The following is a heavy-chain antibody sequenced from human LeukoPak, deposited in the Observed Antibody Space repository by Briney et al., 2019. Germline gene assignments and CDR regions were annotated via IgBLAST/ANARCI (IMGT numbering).Heavy chain of an antibody. Sequence: SETLSLTCTVAGGSISSGSYYWSWIRQPAGKGLEWIGRIYTSGSTNYNPSLKSRVTISVDTSKKQLSLQLSSVTAADTAVYYCARTNIGPAGSWFDPWGQGTLVTVSS. V-gene: IGHV4-61*02. CDR3: ARTNIGPAGSWFDP. D-gene: IGHD6-13*01. CDR2: IYTSGST. J-gene: IGHJ5*02. CDR1: GGSISSGSYY.